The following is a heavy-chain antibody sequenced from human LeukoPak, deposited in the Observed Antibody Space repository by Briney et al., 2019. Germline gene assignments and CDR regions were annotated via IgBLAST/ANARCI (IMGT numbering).Heavy chain of an antibody. CDR2: IIPIFGTA. V-gene: IGHV1-69*01. J-gene: IGHJ4*02. Sequence: GASVKVSCKASGGTFSSYAISWVRQAPGQGLEWMGGIIPIFGTANYAQKFQGRVTITADESTSTAYMELSSLRSEDTAVYYCAREGREKGGYSHGLIDYWGQGTLVTVSS. D-gene: IGHD5-18*01. CDR3: AREGREKGGYSHGLIDY. CDR1: GGTFSSYA.